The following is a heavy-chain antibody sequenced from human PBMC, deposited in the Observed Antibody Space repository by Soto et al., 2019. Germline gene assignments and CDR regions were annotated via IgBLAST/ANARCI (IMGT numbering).Heavy chain of an antibody. V-gene: IGHV4-39*07. CDR3: ATATTYLDSSGLYGMDV. Sequence: TLSLTCTVSGGSVSNSQYFWVWLRQPPGKGLEWIGTISHSGSVRYNPSLNSPVTISVDTSRNQFSLSLPSVTAADTAVYYCATATTYLDSSGLYGMDVWGQGTTVTVSS. D-gene: IGHD3-22*01. J-gene: IGHJ6*02. CDR1: GGSVSNSQYF. CDR2: ISHSGSV.